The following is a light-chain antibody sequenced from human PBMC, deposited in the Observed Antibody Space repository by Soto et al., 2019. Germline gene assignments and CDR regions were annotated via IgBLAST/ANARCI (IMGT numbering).Light chain of an antibody. CDR3: QQYDDWLRLT. Sequence: EIVMTQSPATLAGSPGESVTLSCRASQSLSDNLAWYQQKPGQAPRLLIFGASSRATGIPARFSGSGSGTEFNLTISSLQSEDFAVYFCQQYDDWLRLTFGGGTKVDIK. J-gene: IGKJ4*01. CDR1: QSLSDN. V-gene: IGKV3D-15*01. CDR2: GAS.